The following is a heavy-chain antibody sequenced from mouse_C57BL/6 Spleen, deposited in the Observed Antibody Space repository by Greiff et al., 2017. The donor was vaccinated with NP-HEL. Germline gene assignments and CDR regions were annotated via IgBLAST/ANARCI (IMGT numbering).Heavy chain of an antibody. CDR2: IYPGDGDT. CDR1: GYAFSSYW. D-gene: IGHD1-1*01. Sequence: ESGAELVKPGASVKISCKASGYAFSSYWMNWVKQRPGKGLEWIGQIYPGDGDTNYNGKFKGKATLTADKSSSTAYMQLSSLTSEDSAVYFCARSVVADYFDYWGQGTTLTVSS. CDR3: ARSVVADYFDY. V-gene: IGHV1-80*01. J-gene: IGHJ2*01.